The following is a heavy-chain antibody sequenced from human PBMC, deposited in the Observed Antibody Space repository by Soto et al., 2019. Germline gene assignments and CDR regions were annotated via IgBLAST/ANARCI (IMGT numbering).Heavy chain of an antibody. D-gene: IGHD3-10*01. V-gene: IGHV1-3*01. J-gene: IGHJ4*02. Sequence: ASVKVSCKSSGFTFTSYAIHWLRQAPGQRPQWMGWINGGSGNTKYSQDFQGRVTFTRDTFATAAYLELSSLRSEDTAVYYCARVPPWGNSAGDYYIQHYDSWGQGTPVTVSS. CDR3: ARVPPWGNSAGDYYIQHYDS. CDR1: GFTFTSYA. CDR2: INGGSGNT.